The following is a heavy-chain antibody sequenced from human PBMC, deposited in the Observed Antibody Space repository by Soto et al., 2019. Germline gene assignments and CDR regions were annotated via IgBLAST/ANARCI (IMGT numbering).Heavy chain of an antibody. CDR3: ARGYCSGGSCQSVFDY. J-gene: IGHJ4*02. Sequence: QVQLQESGPGLVKPSQTLSLTCTVSGGSISSGGYYWSWIRQHPGKGLEWIGYIYYSGSTYYNPYLKSRVTISVDTSKNQFSLKLSSVTAADTAVYYCARGYCSGGSCQSVFDYWGQGTLVTVSS. V-gene: IGHV4-31*03. D-gene: IGHD2-15*01. CDR2: IYYSGST. CDR1: GGSISSGGYY.